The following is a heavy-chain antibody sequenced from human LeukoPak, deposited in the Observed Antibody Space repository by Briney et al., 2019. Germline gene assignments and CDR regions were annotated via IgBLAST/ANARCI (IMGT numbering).Heavy chain of an antibody. J-gene: IGHJ4*02. CDR3: ARYTIAAAGNDY. V-gene: IGHV2-5*01. Sequence: GSGPTLVKPTQTLTLTRTFSGFSLSTSGVGVGWIRQPPGKALEWLALIYWNDDKRYSPSLKSRLTITKDTSKNQVVLTMTNMDPVDTATYYCARYTIAAAGNDYWGQGTLVTVSS. CDR1: GFSLSTSGVG. CDR2: IYWNDDK. D-gene: IGHD6-13*01.